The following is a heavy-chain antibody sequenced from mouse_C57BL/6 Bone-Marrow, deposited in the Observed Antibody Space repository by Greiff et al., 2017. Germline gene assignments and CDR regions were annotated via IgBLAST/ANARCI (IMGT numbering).Heavy chain of an antibody. J-gene: IGHJ1*03. Sequence: EVQLVESGGGLVQPKGSLKLSCAASGFSFNTYAMNWVRQAPGKGLEWVARIRSKSNNYATYYADSVKDRFTISRDDSERMPYLQMNNLKTEDTAMYDCVGYGYDGPNWYFDVWGKGTTVTVSS. V-gene: IGHV10-1*01. D-gene: IGHD2-2*01. CDR3: VGYGYDGPNWYFDV. CDR2: IRSKSNNYAT. CDR1: GFSFNTYA.